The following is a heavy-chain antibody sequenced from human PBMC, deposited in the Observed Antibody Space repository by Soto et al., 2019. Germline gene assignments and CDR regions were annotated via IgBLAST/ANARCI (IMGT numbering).Heavy chain of an antibody. CDR3: AKYGSRSSPHYLDY. V-gene: IGHV3-23*01. CDR1: GFTFSNYA. CDR2: IFGGGGGT. J-gene: IGHJ4*02. Sequence: EVQLLESGGGLVQPGGSLRLSCAVSGFTFSNYAVGWVRQAPGMGLEWVSSIFGGGGGTYYTDSVKGRFTISRDSSGNTVFLQMNSLRAEDTARYYCAKYGSRSSPHYLDYWGQGTLVTVSS. D-gene: IGHD6-13*01.